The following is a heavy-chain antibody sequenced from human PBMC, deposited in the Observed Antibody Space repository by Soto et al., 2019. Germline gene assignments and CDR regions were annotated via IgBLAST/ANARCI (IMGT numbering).Heavy chain of an antibody. J-gene: IGHJ6*02. V-gene: IGHV1-69*13. CDR2: IIPIFGTA. Sequence: SVKVSCKASGGTFSSYAISWVRQAPGQGLEWMGGIIPIFGTANYAQKFQGRVTITADESTSTAYMELSSLRSEDTAVYYCASEYSSSSANVVYHYYYYYGMDGWGQGTTVTVSS. D-gene: IGHD6-6*01. CDR3: ASEYSSSSANVVYHYYYYYGMDG. CDR1: GGTFSSYA.